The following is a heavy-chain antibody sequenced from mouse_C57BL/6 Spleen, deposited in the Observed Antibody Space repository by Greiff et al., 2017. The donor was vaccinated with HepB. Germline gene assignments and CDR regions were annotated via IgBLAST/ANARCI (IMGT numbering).Heavy chain of an antibody. CDR1: GYTFTSYW. CDR2: IYPGSGST. J-gene: IGHJ3*01. D-gene: IGHD2-4*01. V-gene: IGHV1-55*01. CDR3: ARRGDYYDYDGFAY. Sequence: VQLQQPGAELVKPGASVKMSCKASGYTFTSYWITWVKQRPGQGLEWIGDIYPGSGSTNYNEKFKSKATLTVDTSSSTAYMQLSSLTSEDSAVYYCARRGDYYDYDGFAYWGQGTLVTVSA.